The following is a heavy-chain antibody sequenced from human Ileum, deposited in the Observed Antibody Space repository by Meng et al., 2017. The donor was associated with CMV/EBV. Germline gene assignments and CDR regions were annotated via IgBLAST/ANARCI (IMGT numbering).Heavy chain of an antibody. J-gene: IGHJ6*02. V-gene: IGHV3-23*01. CDR2: ITGGGDKT. Sequence: GESLKISCVASGFTFRNYAMRWVRQIPGKGLEWVSGITGGGDKTYYTDSVKGRFTISRDNSKNTLFLQMNSLRAEETAVYYCARVPPGNYGVMDVWGQGTTVTVSS. D-gene: IGHD1-14*01. CDR3: ARVPPGNYGVMDV. CDR1: GFTFRNYA.